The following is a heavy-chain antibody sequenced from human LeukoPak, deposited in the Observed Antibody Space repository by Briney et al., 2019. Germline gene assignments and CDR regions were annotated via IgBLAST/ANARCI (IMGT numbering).Heavy chain of an antibody. CDR2: MNPNSGNT. CDR1: GYTFTSYD. CDR3: ARWGGQDIVLMVYTPYYYYGMDV. V-gene: IGHV1-8*01. D-gene: IGHD2-8*01. J-gene: IGHJ6*02. Sequence: ASVKVSCKASGYTFTSYDINWVRQATGQGLEWMGWMNPNSGNTGYAQKFQGRVTLTRNTSISTAYMELSSLRSEDTAVYYCARWGGQDIVLMVYTPYYYYGMDVWGQGTTVTVSS.